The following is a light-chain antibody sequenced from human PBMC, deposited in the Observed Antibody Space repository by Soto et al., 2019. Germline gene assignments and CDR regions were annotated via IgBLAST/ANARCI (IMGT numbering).Light chain of an antibody. CDR3: QQYNYWPGT. CDR2: GAS. J-gene: IGKJ1*01. CDR1: QSVSSN. V-gene: IGKV3-15*01. Sequence: EIVMTQSPATLSVSPGERATLSCRASQSVSSNLAWYQQKPGQAPRLLIYGASTRATGIPARFSGSGSGTEFTLTISSLQSEDFAVYYCQQYNYWPGTFGQGTKV.